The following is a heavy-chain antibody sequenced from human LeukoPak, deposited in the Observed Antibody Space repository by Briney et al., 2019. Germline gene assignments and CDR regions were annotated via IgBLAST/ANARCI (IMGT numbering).Heavy chain of an antibody. CDR1: GGTFSRYA. CDR3: ARGWGEEPTVPRPFVY. J-gene: IGHJ4*02. CDR2: TTPIFGRA. V-gene: IGHV1-69*01. D-gene: IGHD3-16*01. Sequence: GASVKVSCKASGGTFSRYAISWVRQAPGQGLEWIGGTTPIFGRAHYAQKFQGRVTITADESTSTAYMELSSLRSEDTAVYYCARGWGEEPTVPRPFVYWGQGTLVTVSS.